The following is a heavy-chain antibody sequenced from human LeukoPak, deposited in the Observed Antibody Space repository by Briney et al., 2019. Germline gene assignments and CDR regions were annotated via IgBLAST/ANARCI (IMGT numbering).Heavy chain of an antibody. CDR2: IRYDGSNK. V-gene: IGHV3-30*02. CDR1: GFTFSSYC. Sequence: GGSLRLSCAASGFTFSSYCMHWVRQPPGKGLEWVAFIRYDGSNKYYADSVKGRFTISRDNSQNALYMQMNSLRAEDTAVYYCAKGCKKGSTSCPYYFDYWGQGTLVTVSS. D-gene: IGHD2-2*01. CDR3: AKGCKKGSTSCPYYFDY. J-gene: IGHJ4*02.